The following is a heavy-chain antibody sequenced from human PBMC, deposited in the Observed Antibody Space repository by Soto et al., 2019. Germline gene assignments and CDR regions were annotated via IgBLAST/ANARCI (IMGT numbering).Heavy chain of an antibody. CDR3: ARRAHMSRRGETYSYYYYGMDV. J-gene: IGHJ6*02. CDR2: IDPIDSYT. V-gene: IGHV5-10-1*01. Sequence: GESLKISCKGSGYSFTSYWISWVRQMPGKGLEWMGRIDPIDSYTNYSPSFQGHVTISADKSISTAYLQWSSLKASDTAMYYCARRAHMSRRGETYSYYYYGMDVWGQGTTVTVSS. D-gene: IGHD2-21*01. CDR1: GYSFTSYW.